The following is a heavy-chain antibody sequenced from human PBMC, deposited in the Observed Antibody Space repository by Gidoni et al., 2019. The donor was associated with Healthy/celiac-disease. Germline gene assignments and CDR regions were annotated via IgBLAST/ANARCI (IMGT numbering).Heavy chain of an antibody. CDR1: GFTFSSYA. CDR3: AKGRSYCSGGSCYSNYYYYGMDV. Sequence: EVQLLASGGGLVQPGGSLRLSCAASGFTFSSYAMSWVRQAPGKGLGWVSAISGSGGSTYYADAVKGRFTISRDNSKNTLYLQMNSLRAEDTAVYYCAKGRSYCSGGSCYSNYYYYGMDVWGQGTTVTVSS. CDR2: ISGSGGST. J-gene: IGHJ6*02. D-gene: IGHD2-15*01. V-gene: IGHV3-23*01.